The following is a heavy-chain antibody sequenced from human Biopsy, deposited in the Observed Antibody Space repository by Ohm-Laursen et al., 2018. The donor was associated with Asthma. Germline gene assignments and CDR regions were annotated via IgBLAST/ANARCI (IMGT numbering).Heavy chain of an antibody. Sequence: SLRLSCAASGFKFDEYTMHWVRQAPGKGLEWVSGISWNSATIGYADSVEGRFTISRDNAKNSVFLHMDSLRPEDTAFYYCAKVRSDWVITESFDYWGQEVLVTVSS. V-gene: IGHV3-9*01. D-gene: IGHD3-22*01. J-gene: IGHJ4*02. CDR3: AKVRSDWVITESFDY. CDR1: GFKFDEYT. CDR2: ISWNSATI.